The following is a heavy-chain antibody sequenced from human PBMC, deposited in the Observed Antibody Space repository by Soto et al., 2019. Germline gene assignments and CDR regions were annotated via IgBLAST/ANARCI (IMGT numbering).Heavy chain of an antibody. CDR3: AREDILTGFFDY. J-gene: IGHJ4*02. D-gene: IGHD3-9*01. CDR2: IYYSGST. CDR1: GGSIISYY. Sequence: SETLSLTCTVSGGSIISYYCSFIRQPPGKRLEWIGYIYYSGSTNYNPSLKSRVTISVDTSKNQFSLKLSSVTAADTAVYYCAREDILTGFFDYWGQGTLVTVSS. V-gene: IGHV4-59*01.